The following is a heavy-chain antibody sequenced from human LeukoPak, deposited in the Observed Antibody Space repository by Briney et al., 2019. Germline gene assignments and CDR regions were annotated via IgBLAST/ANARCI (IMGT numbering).Heavy chain of an antibody. J-gene: IGHJ4*02. D-gene: IGHD3-3*01. V-gene: IGHV1-2*02. CDR3: ARDGLANILECPLLLDY. CDR2: INPNSGGT. CDR1: GYTFTGYY. Sequence: GASVKVSCKASGYTFTGYYMHWVRQAPGQGLEWMGWINPNSGGTNYAQKFQGRVTMTRDTSISTAYMELSRLRSDDTAVYYCARDGLANILECPLLLDYWGQGTLVTVSS.